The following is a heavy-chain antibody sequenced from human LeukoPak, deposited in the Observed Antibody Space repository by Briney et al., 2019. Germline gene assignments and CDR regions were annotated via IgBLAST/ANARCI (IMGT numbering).Heavy chain of an antibody. J-gene: IGHJ4*02. V-gene: IGHV1-2*02. Sequence: GASVRVSCRASGYPFSGYYLHWLRQAPGQQPEWLGWINPNSGGTNYAPKFQGRVTMTRDTSINAAYMELSSLSPDNTAVYYCARELAVTGTGPADYWGQGTLVTVPS. CDR1: GYPFSGYY. CDR2: INPNSGGT. CDR3: ARELAVTGTGPADY. D-gene: IGHD1-7*01.